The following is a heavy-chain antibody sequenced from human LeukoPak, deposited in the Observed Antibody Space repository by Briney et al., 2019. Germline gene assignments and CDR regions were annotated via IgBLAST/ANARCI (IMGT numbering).Heavy chain of an antibody. V-gene: IGHV1-69*08. CDR1: GYTFTGYY. CDR3: TRVTLRGSKYNWFDP. Sequence: SVKVSCKASGYTFTGYYMHWVRQAHGQGLEWMGRITPVIGTTKYAERFQARVTITADRSTSTAYLELSGLTYEDTAVYYCTRVTLRGSKYNWFDPWGQGTHVSVSS. D-gene: IGHD1-26*01. J-gene: IGHJ5*02. CDR2: ITPVIGTT.